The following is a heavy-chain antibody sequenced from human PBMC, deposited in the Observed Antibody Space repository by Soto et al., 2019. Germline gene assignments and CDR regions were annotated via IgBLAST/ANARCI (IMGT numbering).Heavy chain of an antibody. Sequence: QVQLVESGGGVVQPGTSLRLSCAASGLTFRDFGMNWVRQAPGKGLEWVAVIWFDGTKEYYADSVRGRFTISRDNSKNTLYLQMNNLRTEYTAVDYCEAANYDSSGFYGNYWGQGSLVTVSS. J-gene: IGHJ4*02. V-gene: IGHV3-33*01. D-gene: IGHD3-22*01. CDR3: EAANYDSSGFYGNY. CDR1: GLTFRDFG. CDR2: IWFDGTKE.